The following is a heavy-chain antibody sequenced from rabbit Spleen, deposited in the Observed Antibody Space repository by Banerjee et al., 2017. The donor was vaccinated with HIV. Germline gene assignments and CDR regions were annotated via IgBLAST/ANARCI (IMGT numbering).Heavy chain of an antibody. V-gene: IGHV1S40*01. CDR2: IDTNDGDT. D-gene: IGHD1-1*01. Sequence: QSLEESGGDLVKPGASLTLTCTASGFSFSSNWICWVRQAPGKGLEWIACIDTNDGDTDYANWPKGRFTISKTSSTTVTLQMTSLTAADTAPYFCARNYVNAFDPLGPGTLVTVS. J-gene: IGHJ2*01. CDR1: GFSFSSNW. CDR3: ARNYVNAFDP.